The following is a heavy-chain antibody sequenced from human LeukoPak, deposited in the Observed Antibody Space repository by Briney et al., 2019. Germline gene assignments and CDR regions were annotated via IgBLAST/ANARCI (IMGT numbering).Heavy chain of an antibody. V-gene: IGHV1-2*02. J-gene: IGHJ5*02. Sequence: ASVKVSCKASVYTFTGYYMHWVRQAPEQGLEWMGWINPNSGGTNYAQKFQGRFTMTRDTSMSTAYMELSRLRSDDTAVYYCARQYQLPRRDWFDPWGQGTMVTVSS. CDR2: INPNSGGT. D-gene: IGHD2-2*01. CDR1: VYTFTGYY. CDR3: ARQYQLPRRDWFDP.